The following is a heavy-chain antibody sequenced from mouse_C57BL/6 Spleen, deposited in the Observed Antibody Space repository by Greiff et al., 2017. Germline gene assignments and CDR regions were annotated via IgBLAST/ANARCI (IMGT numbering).Heavy chain of an antibody. D-gene: IGHD2-5*01. CDR1: GYTFTSYW. CDR3: ARGGAYYSNYEGAYYAMDY. V-gene: IGHV1-72*01. Sequence: QVQLKQSGAELVKPGASVKLSCKASGYTFTSYWMHWVKQRPGRGLEWIGRIDPNSGGTKYNEKFKSKATLTVDKPSSTAYMQLSSLTSEDSAVYYCARGGAYYSNYEGAYYAMDYWGQGTSVTVSS. CDR2: IDPNSGGT. J-gene: IGHJ4*01.